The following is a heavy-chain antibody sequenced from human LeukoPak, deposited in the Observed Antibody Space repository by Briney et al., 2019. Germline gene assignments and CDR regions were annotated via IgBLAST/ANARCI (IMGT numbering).Heavy chain of an antibody. D-gene: IGHD4-17*01. Sequence: GGSLRLSCAASGFTFSSYAMHWVRQAPGKGLEWVAVISYDGSNKYYADSVKGRFTISRDNSKNTLYLQMNSLRAEDTAVYYCARVIVDYGDYLGAFDIWGQGTMVTVSS. CDR2: ISYDGSNK. J-gene: IGHJ3*02. CDR1: GFTFSSYA. CDR3: ARVIVDYGDYLGAFDI. V-gene: IGHV3-30*14.